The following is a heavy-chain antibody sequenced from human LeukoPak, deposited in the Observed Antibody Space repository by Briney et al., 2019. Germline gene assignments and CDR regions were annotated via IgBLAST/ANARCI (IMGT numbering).Heavy chain of an antibody. Sequence: GGSLRLSCAASGFTFSSYDMHWVRQATGKGLEWVSAIGTAGDTYYPGSVKGRFTISRENAKNSLYLQMNSLRAGDTAVYYCARGQQLVRTGDYYYYYGMDVWGQGTTVTVSS. CDR3: ARGQQLVRTGDYYYYYGMDV. CDR2: IGTAGDT. CDR1: GFTFSSYD. J-gene: IGHJ6*02. V-gene: IGHV3-13*01. D-gene: IGHD6-13*01.